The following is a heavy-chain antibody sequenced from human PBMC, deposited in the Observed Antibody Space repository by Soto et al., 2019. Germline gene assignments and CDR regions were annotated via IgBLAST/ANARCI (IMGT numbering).Heavy chain of an antibody. J-gene: IGHJ4*02. CDR3: TVVVTGIPPGY. CDR2: IKSKTDGGTT. V-gene: IGHV3-15*01. D-gene: IGHD3-22*01. CDR1: GFTFSNAW. Sequence: GGALRLSCAASGFTFSNAWVSWVRPAPGKGLEWVGRIKSKTDGGTTDYAAPVKGRFTISRDDSKNTLYLQMNSLKTEDTAVYYCTVVVTGIPPGYWGKGTLVTVAS.